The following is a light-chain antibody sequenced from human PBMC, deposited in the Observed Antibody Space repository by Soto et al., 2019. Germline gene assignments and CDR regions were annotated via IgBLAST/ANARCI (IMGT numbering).Light chain of an antibody. CDR2: GNS. CDR1: SSNIGAGYD. V-gene: IGLV1-40*01. J-gene: IGLJ2*01. Sequence: QSVLTQPPSVSGAPGQRVTISCTGSSSNIGAGYDVHWYQQLPGTPPKLLIYGNSNRPSGVPDRFSGSKSGTSASLAITGLQAEDEADYYCQSYDSGLSGHVVFGGGTQVTVL. CDR3: QSYDSGLSGHVV.